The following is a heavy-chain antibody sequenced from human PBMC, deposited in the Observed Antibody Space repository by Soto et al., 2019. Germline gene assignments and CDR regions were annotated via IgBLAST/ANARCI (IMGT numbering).Heavy chain of an antibody. J-gene: IGHJ4*02. CDR3: ARHRLDDAIVVVPAALDY. CDR2: IYYSGST. D-gene: IGHD2-2*01. V-gene: IGHV4-59*08. Sequence: SETLSLTCTVSGGSISSYYWSWIRQPPGKGLEWIGYIYYSGSTNYNPSLKSRVTISVDTSKNQFSLKLSSVTAADTAVYYCARHRLDDAIVVVPAALDYWGQGTLVTVSS. CDR1: GGSISSYY.